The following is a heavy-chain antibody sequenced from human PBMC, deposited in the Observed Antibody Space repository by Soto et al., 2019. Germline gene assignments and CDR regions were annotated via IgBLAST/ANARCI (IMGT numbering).Heavy chain of an antibody. V-gene: IGHV3-72*01. CDR1: GFTFSDHY. J-gene: IGHJ6*02. Sequence: GGSLRLSCAASGFTFSDHYMDWVRQAPGKGLEWVGRTRNKANSFTTEYAASVKGRVTMSRDDSKNSLYLQMNSLKTGDTAVYYWARGRRVGATSVYYYYGMDVWGQGTTVTVSS. CDR3: ARGRRVGATSVYYYYGMDV. D-gene: IGHD1-26*01. CDR2: TRNKANSFTT.